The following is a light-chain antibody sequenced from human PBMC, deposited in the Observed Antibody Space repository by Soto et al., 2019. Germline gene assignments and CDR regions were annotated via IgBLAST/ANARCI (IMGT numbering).Light chain of an antibody. CDR1: RRDVGSSNL. J-gene: IGLJ1*01. V-gene: IGLV2-23*01. CDR2: DGT. CDR3: CSYGGTSSFV. Sequence: QSALTQPASVSGSPGQSITISCTGARRDVGSSNLVSWFQQHPGKAPKLLIYDGTKRPSGVSFRFSASKSGTTASLTISGLQAEDEAEYYCCSYGGTSSFVFGTGTQLTVL.